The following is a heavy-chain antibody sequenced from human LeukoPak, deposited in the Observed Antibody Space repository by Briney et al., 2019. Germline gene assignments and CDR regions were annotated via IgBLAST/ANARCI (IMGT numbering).Heavy chain of an antibody. CDR3: TRQGGYCSSTSCSTFDY. J-gene: IGHJ4*02. Sequence: SGGSLRLSCAASGFTFSGSAMHWVRQASGKGLEWVGRIRSKANSYATAYAASVKGRFTISRDDSKNTAYLQMNSLKTEDTAVYYCTRQGGYCSSTSCSTFDYWGQGTLVTVSS. CDR2: IRSKANSYAT. D-gene: IGHD2-2*01. V-gene: IGHV3-73*01. CDR1: GFTFSGSA.